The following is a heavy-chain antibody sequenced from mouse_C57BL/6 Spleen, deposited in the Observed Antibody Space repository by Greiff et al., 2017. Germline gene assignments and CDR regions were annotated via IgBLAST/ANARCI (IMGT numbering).Heavy chain of an antibody. CDR1: GYSITSGYY. Sequence: VQLKESGPGLVKPSQSLSLTCSVTGYSITSGYYWNWIRQFPGNKLEWMGYISYDGSNNYNPSLKNRISITRDTSKNQFFLKLNSVTTEDTATYYCASLQYYFDYWGQGTTLTVSS. V-gene: IGHV3-6*01. CDR2: ISYDGSN. J-gene: IGHJ2*01. CDR3: ASLQYYFDY.